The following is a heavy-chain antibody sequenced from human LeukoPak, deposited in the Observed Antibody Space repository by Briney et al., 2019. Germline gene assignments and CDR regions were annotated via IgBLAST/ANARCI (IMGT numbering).Heavy chain of an antibody. V-gene: IGHV3-20*04. CDR1: GFTFDDYG. D-gene: IGHD3-22*01. CDR3: ARGSYYYDSSGYYYPLDY. Sequence: GGSLRLSCAASGFTFDDYGMSWVRQAPGKGLEWASGINWNGGSTGYADSVKGRFTISRDNAKNSLYLQMNSLRAEDTALYYCARGSYYYDSSGYYYPLDYWGQGTLVTVSS. J-gene: IGHJ4*02. CDR2: INWNGGST.